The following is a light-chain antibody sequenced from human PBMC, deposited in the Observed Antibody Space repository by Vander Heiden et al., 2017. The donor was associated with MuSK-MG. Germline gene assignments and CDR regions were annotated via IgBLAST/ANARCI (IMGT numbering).Light chain of an antibody. CDR1: SSNIGSNP. Sequence: QSVLTQPPSASGTPGQRVTISCSGSSSNIGSNPVYWYQQVPGTAPKLLIYTNNPRPSGVPDRFSGSKSGTSASLAISGLQSEDEADYYCAAWDDSLNGPVFGGGTKLTVL. CDR2: TNN. J-gene: IGLJ3*02. CDR3: AAWDDSLNGPV. V-gene: IGLV1-44*01.